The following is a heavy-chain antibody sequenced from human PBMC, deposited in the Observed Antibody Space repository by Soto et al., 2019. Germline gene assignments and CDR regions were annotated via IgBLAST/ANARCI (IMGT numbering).Heavy chain of an antibody. CDR3: ARLTTGDFDY. Sequence: QVQLVQSGAEVQKPGSSVKVSCKASGGTFSSYTISWVRQAPGQGLEWMGRIIPILGIANYAQKFQGRVTITADKSTSTAYMELSSLRSEDTAVYYCARLTTGDFDYWGQGTLVTVSS. D-gene: IGHD4-17*01. CDR1: GGTFSSYT. J-gene: IGHJ4*02. V-gene: IGHV1-69*02. CDR2: IIPILGIA.